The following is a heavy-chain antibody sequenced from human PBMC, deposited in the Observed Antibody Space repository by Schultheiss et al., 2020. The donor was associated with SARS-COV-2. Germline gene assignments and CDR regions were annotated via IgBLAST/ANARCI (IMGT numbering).Heavy chain of an antibody. CDR1: GFTFGDYA. CDR3: TSTRSSIAARRHDAFDI. V-gene: IGHV3-49*04. D-gene: IGHD6-6*01. Sequence: GESLKISCTASGFTFGDYAMSWVRQAPGKGLEWVGFIRSKAYGGTTEYAASVKGRFTISRDDSKSIAYLQMNSLKTEDTAVYYCTSTRSSIAARRHDAFDIWGQGTMVTVSS. J-gene: IGHJ3*02. CDR2: IRSKAYGGTT.